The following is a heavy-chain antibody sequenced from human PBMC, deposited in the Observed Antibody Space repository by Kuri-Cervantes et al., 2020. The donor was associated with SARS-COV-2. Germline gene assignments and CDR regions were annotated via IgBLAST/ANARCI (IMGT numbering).Heavy chain of an antibody. V-gene: IGHV1-69*01. J-gene: IGHJ6*03. CDR1: GGTFSSYA. Sequence: GGSLRLSFKASGGTFSSYAISWVRQAHGQGLEWMGGIIPIFGTANYSQKFKGRVTITADESTSTAYMELSSVRSEDTAVYYCVLSNWADFWSGYYTPRYDYYYYMGVWGKGTTVTVSS. D-gene: IGHD3-3*01. CDR3: VLSNWADFWSGYYTPRYDYYYYMGV. CDR2: IIPIFGTA.